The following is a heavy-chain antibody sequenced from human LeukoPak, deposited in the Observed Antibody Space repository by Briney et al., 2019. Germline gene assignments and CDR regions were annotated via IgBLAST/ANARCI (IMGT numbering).Heavy chain of an antibody. Sequence: SETLSLTCTVSGGSISSYYWSWIRQPPGKGLEWIGYIYYSGSTNYNPSLKSRVTISVDTSKNQFSLKLSSVTAADTAVYYCARSLYCGGDCYYQDYWGQGTLVTVSS. V-gene: IGHV4-59*01. J-gene: IGHJ4*02. CDR3: ARSLYCGGDCYYQDY. CDR2: IYYSGST. CDR1: GGSISSYY. D-gene: IGHD2-21*02.